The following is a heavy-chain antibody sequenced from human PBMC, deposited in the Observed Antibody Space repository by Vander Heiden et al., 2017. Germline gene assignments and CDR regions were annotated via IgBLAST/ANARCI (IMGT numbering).Heavy chain of an antibody. Sequence: EVQLVESGGGLVKPGGSLRLSCAASGFTFTSYSMNWVRQAPGKGPEWVSYISISSSYIYYTDSVKGRFHISRDNAKNSLFLEMNSLRAENTAVYYCATSPGYSTRWFDYWGQGTLVTVSS. D-gene: IGHD6-13*01. CDR1: GFTFTSYS. J-gene: IGHJ4*02. CDR2: ISISSSYI. V-gene: IGHV3-21*01. CDR3: ATSPGYSTRWFDY.